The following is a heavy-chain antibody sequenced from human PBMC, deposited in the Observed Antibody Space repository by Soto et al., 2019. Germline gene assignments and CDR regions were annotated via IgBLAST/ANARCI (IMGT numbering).Heavy chain of an antibody. CDR1: GFTFSDYA. CDR3: TAPRDEYGSGVSWFTYGMDI. D-gene: IGHD3-10*01. Sequence: GGSLRLSCLASGFTFSDYAMTWVRHVPGRGLEWVASLDGAGGSTYYADSVRGRFTISRDNSQNTLFLQMKGLTVDDTAIYYCTAPRDEYGSGVSWFTYGMDIWGQGTTVTVSS. CDR2: LDGAGGST. V-gene: IGHV3-23*01. J-gene: IGHJ6*02.